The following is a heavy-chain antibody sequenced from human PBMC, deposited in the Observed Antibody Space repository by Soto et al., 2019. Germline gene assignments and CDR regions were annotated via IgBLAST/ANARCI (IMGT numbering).Heavy chain of an antibody. D-gene: IGHD2-15*01. CDR1: GDSMRNYY. Sequence: SETLSLTCTVSGDSMRNYYWSWIRQPAGKGLEWIGRIYSSGSTDYNASLKSRVSMSVDRSNNQFFLRLTSVTAADTAVYYCVRDCSGGGCYSDYGMDVWGQGTTVTVSS. V-gene: IGHV4-4*07. CDR2: IYSSGST. J-gene: IGHJ6*02. CDR3: VRDCSGGGCYSDYGMDV.